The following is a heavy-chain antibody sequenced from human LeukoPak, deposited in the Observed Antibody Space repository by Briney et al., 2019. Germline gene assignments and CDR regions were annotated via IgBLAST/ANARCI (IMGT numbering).Heavy chain of an antibody. CDR3: ARDVGGTDGLDY. CDR2: INPNSGGT. Sequence: ASVKVSCKASGYTFTDYYMNWVRQAPGQGLEWMGWINPNSGGTNYAQKFQGRVTMTRDTSISTAYMELSRLRSDDTGVYSCARDVGGTDGLDYWGQGTQVTVSS. D-gene: IGHD1/OR15-1a*01. J-gene: IGHJ4*02. V-gene: IGHV1-2*02. CDR1: GYTFTDYY.